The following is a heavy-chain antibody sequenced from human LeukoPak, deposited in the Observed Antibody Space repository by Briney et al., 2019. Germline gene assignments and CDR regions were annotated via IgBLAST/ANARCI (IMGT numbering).Heavy chain of an antibody. CDR3: ARQRRYCSGDSCYQRTFDF. J-gene: IGHJ4*02. CDR2: IKQDGSEK. Sequence: GGSLRLSCAASGFIFSNYWMSWVRQAPGKGLEWVANIKQDGSEKYYVDSVKGRFTISRDNAKNPVYMQMNSLRAEDTAVYSCARQRRYCSGDSCYQRTFDFWGQGTLVTVSS. V-gene: IGHV3-7*01. CDR1: GFIFSNYW. D-gene: IGHD2-15*01.